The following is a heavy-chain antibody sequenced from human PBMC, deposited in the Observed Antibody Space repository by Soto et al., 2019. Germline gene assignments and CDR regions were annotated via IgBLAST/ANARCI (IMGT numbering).Heavy chain of an antibody. CDR3: ATIGLGTMIVETSDY. CDR2: IYYSGST. V-gene: IGHV4-39*01. CDR1: GGSISSSSYY. Sequence: SETLSLTCTVSGGSISSSSYYWGWIRQPPGKGLEWIGSIYYSGSTYYNPSLKSRVTISVDTSKNQFSLKLSSVTAADTAVYYCATIGLGTMIVETSDYWGQGTLVTVSS. D-gene: IGHD3-22*01. J-gene: IGHJ4*02.